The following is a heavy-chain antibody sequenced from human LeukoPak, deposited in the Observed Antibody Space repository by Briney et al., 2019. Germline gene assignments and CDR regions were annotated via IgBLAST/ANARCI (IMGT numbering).Heavy chain of an antibody. CDR1: GYTFTGYY. V-gene: IGHV1-2*02. J-gene: IGHJ3*02. D-gene: IGHD6-25*01. Sequence: ASVKVSCKASGYTFTGYYMHWVRQAPGQGLEWMGWINPNSGGTNYAQKFQGRVTMTRDTSISTAYLQWSSLKASDTAMYYCARRISSGERRAFDIWGQGTMVTVSS. CDR2: INPNSGGT. CDR3: ARRISSGERRAFDI.